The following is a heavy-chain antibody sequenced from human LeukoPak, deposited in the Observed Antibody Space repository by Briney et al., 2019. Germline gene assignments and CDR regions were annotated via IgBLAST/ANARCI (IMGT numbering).Heavy chain of an antibody. J-gene: IGHJ5*02. D-gene: IGHD3-10*01. V-gene: IGHV4-39*07. Sequence: SETLSLTCTVSSGSISSSPYYWGWIRRSPGKGLEWIGSISYNGSTYYNPSLKSRVTISVDTSKNQFSLKLTSVTAADTAVYFCARGGYYGSGNDFRFDPWGQGTLVTVSS. CDR2: ISYNGST. CDR3: ARGGYYGSGNDFRFDP. CDR1: SGSISSSPYY.